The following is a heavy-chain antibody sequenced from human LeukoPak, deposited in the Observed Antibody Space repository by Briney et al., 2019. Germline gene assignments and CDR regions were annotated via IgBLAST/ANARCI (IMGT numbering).Heavy chain of an antibody. CDR1: GFTFDDYA. V-gene: IGHV3-9*01. Sequence: SGGSLRLSCAASGFTFDDYAMHWVRQAPGKGLEWVSGISWNSGSIGYADSVKGRFTISRDNAKNSLYLQMNSLRAEDTALYYCAKATRSSGSLGAFGIWGQGTMVTVSS. J-gene: IGHJ3*02. CDR3: AKATRSSGSLGAFGI. D-gene: IGHD6-19*01. CDR2: ISWNSGSI.